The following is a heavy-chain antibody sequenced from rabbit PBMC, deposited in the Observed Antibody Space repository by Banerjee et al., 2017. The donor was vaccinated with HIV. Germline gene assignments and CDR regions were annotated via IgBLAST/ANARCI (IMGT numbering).Heavy chain of an antibody. J-gene: IGHJ4*01. V-gene: IGHV1S45*01. CDR1: GFTISSGYW. Sequence: QEQLVESRGGLVQPGESLTLSCKASGFTISSGYWIDWVRQAPGKGLELIACIYAGISDATYYASWAKGRFTISKTSSTTVTLQMTSLTAADTATYFCASNVDWDGAGYASFNLWGPGTLVTVS. CDR2: IYAGISDAT. D-gene: IGHD6-1*01. CDR3: ASNVDWDGAGYASFNL.